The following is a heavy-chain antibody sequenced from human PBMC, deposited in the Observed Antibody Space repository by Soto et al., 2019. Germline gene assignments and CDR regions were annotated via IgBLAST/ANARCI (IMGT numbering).Heavy chain of an antibody. V-gene: IGHV3-33*01. CDR2: IWYDGS. CDR3: ARSGRWGYDPFDI. J-gene: IGHJ3*02. Sequence: QVPLVESGGGVVQPGKSLRLSCAASGFTFSSYAMHWVRQAPGKGLEWVSIIWYDGSDADSVKGRFTISRDNSKNTLSLQMNSLRAADTAVYYCARSGRWGYDPFDIWGQGTLVTVSS. D-gene: IGHD1-26*01. CDR1: GFTFSSYA.